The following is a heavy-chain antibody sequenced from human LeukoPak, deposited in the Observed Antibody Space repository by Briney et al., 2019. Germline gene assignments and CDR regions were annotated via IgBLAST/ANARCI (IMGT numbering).Heavy chain of an antibody. CDR2: INSDGSWT. V-gene: IGHV3-74*01. Sequence: GGSLRLSCAASGNYWMHWVRQAPGKGLVWVSHINSDGSWTSYADSVKGRFTISKDNAKNTVYLQMNSLRAEDTAVYYCVSFYETYWGRGTLVSVSS. CDR1: GNYW. CDR3: VSFYETY. J-gene: IGHJ4*02. D-gene: IGHD2/OR15-2a*01.